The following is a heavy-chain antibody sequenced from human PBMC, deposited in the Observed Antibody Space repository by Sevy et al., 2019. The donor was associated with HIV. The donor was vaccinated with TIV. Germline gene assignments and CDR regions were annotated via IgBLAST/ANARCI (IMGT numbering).Heavy chain of an antibody. CDR2: ISSSSTYT. V-gene: IGHV3-21*01. CDR1: GFTFSSYS. Sequence: GGSLRLSCAASGFTFSSYSMNWVRQAPGKGPEWVSSISSSSTYTYYADSVKGRFTISRDNAKNSRYLQMNSLRAEDTAVYYCSTGGNCGGDCYSLSSYYFDYWGQGTLLTVSS. D-gene: IGHD2-21*01. CDR3: STGGNCGGDCYSLSSYYFDY. J-gene: IGHJ4*02.